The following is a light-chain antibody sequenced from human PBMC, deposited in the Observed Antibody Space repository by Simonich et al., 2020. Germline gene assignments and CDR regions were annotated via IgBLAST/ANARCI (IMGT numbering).Light chain of an antibody. CDR3: QQYYSTPPT. V-gene: IGKV3-11*01. CDR2: DAS. J-gene: IGKJ5*01. CDR1: QSVSSY. Sequence: EIVLTQSPATLSLSPGERATLSCRASQSVSSYLAWYQQKPGQAPRLLIYDASNRATGIPARFSGSGSGTDITLTISSLQAEDVAVYYCQQYYSTPPTFGQGTRLEIK.